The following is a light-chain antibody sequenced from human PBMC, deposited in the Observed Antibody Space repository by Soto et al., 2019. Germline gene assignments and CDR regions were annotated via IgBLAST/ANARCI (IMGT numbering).Light chain of an antibody. CDR1: QSVSSSY. CDR3: QQYGSSPIT. J-gene: IGKJ5*01. Sequence: EIVLTQSPATLCLSPGERATLSCSASQSVSSSYLAWYQQKPGQAPRLLIYGASSRATGIPDRFSGSGSGTDFTLTISRLEPEDFAVYYCQQYGSSPITFGQGTRLEIK. V-gene: IGKV3-20*01. CDR2: GAS.